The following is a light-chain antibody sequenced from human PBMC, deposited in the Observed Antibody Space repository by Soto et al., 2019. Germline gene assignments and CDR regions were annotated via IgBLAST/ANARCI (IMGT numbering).Light chain of an antibody. CDR1: SSDVGGYDS. J-gene: IGLJ1*01. Sequence: QSVLTQPACGSGTPGQTITISCTGTSSDVGGYDSVSWYQQHPGKAPKLVIYEVTNRPSGISNRFSGSKSGNTASLTISGLQAEDEADYYCSSYTSSSTRVFGTGTKVTVL. V-gene: IGLV2-14*01. CDR2: EVT. CDR3: SSYTSSSTRV.